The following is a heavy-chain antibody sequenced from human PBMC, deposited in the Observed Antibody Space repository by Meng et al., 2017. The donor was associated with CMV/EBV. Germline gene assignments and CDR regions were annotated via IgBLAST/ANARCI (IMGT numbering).Heavy chain of an antibody. D-gene: IGHD4-11*01. CDR3: ARKYSSSSRWFDP. V-gene: IGHV3-30*02. CDR2: IRFDGSSE. Sequence: GGSLRLSCVVSGVTSSSYDMFWVRQAPGKGLEWVAFIRFDGSSEYYADSVKGRFTISRDDSEDTLYLRMNSLRSEDTAMYYCARKYSSSSRWFDPWGQGTQVTVSS. J-gene: IGHJ5*02. CDR1: GVTSSSYD.